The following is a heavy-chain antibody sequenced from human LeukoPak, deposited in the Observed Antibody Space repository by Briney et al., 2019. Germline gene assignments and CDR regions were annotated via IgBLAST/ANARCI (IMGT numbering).Heavy chain of an antibody. CDR1: GFTFSSYA. Sequence: GGSLRLSCAASGFTFSSYAMSWVRQAPGKGLEWVSAISGSGGSTYYADSVKGRFTISRDDSKNTLYLQMNSLKTEDTAVYYCTTGLAARPPFYWGQGTLVTVSS. V-gene: IGHV3-23*01. J-gene: IGHJ4*02. D-gene: IGHD6-6*01. CDR3: TTGLAARPPFY. CDR2: ISGSGGST.